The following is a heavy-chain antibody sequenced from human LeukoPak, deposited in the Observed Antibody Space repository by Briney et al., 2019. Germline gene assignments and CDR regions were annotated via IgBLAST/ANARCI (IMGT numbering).Heavy chain of an antibody. CDR3: ARAHEDYYDSSGYLYYFDY. V-gene: IGHV3-7*01. CDR1: GFTFSSYW. CDR2: IKQDGSEK. Sequence: GGSLRLSCAASGFTFSSYWMSWVRQAPGKGLEWVANIKQDGSEKYYVDSVKGRFTISRDNAKNSLYLQMNSLRAEDTAVYYCARAHEDYYDSSGYLYYFDYWGQGTLVTVSS. J-gene: IGHJ4*02. D-gene: IGHD3-22*01.